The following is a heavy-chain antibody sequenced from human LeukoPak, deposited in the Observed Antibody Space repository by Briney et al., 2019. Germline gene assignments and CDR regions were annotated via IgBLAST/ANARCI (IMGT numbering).Heavy chain of an antibody. CDR2: INSDGSST. J-gene: IGHJ4*02. CDR1: GFTFDDYA. V-gene: IGHV3-74*01. Sequence: GSLRLSCAASGFTFDDYAMHWVRQAPGKGLVWVSRINSDGSSTSYADSVKGRFTISRDNAKNTLYLQMNSLRAEDTAVYYCARALTISPPGHWGQGTLVTVSS. D-gene: IGHD3-9*01. CDR3: ARALTISPPGH.